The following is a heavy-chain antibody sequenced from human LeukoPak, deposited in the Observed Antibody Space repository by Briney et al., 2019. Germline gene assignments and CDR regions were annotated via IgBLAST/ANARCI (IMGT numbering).Heavy chain of an antibody. D-gene: IGHD3-22*01. CDR2: IIPIFGTA. Sequence: SVKVSCKASGGTFSSYAISWVRQAPGQGLEWMGGIIPIFGTANYAQKFQGRVTITADESTSTAYMELSSLRSEDTAVYYCARVGDSSGYYPVGAFDIWGQGTMVTVSS. V-gene: IGHV1-69*13. CDR3: ARVGDSSGYYPVGAFDI. CDR1: GGTFSSYA. J-gene: IGHJ3*02.